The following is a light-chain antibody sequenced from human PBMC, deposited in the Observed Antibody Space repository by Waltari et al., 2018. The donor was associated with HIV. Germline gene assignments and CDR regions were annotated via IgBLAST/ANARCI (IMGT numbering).Light chain of an antibody. V-gene: IGKV3-20*01. CDR1: QSVRSSY. Sequence: EIVLTQSPGTLSLSPGERATLSCRASQSVRSSYLAWYQQKPGQAPRLLVYGASTRTTGSPDSFRGGGSWTDFTLTITTLEPEDFAVYYCQQYGSSPLYSFGQGTKLEIK. CDR2: GAS. CDR3: QQYGSSPLYS. J-gene: IGKJ2*03.